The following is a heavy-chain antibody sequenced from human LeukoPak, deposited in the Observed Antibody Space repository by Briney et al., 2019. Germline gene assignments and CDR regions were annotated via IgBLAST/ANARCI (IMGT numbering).Heavy chain of an antibody. CDR3: STTYYYDSSEGY. D-gene: IGHD3-22*01. V-gene: IGHV3-15*07. CDR1: GFAFNNAW. J-gene: IGHJ4*02. Sequence: PGGSLRLSCAASGFAFNNAWMNWVRQAPGKGLEWVGRIKTITDGGTTDYAAPVKGRFTISRDDSKNTLYLQMNSLKTEDTAVYYCSTTYYYDSSEGYWGQGTLVTVSS. CDR2: IKTITDGGTT.